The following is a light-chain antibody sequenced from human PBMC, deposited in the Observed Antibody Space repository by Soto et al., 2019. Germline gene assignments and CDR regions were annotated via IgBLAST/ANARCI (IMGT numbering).Light chain of an antibody. CDR3: LQYNSYPYS. CDR2: TAS. V-gene: IGKV1-17*03. Sequence: DIQMTQSPSAMSASVGDRVTITCRANEGISNCLAWFQQKPGKVPKRLTYTASSLQSGVPSRFSFSGSGTEFTLTISNLQPEYFATYYSLQYNSYPYSFGQGTKLEIK. CDR1: EGISNC. J-gene: IGKJ2*01.